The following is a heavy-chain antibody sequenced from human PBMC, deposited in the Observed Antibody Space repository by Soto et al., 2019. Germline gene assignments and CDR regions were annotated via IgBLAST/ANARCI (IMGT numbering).Heavy chain of an antibody. V-gene: IGHV4-39*01. J-gene: IGHJ5*02. D-gene: IGHD3-10*01. CDR1: GGSISGSSHY. CDR3: ARHVELKRVGERFDP. CDR2: IFYSGST. Sequence: QMQLQESGPGLVKPSETLSLTCTVSGGSISGSSHYWGWIRQPPGKGLEWIGSIFYSGSTYYTPSLKRRVTITVDTSTNQFFLKLSSVTAADTALFYCARHVELKRVGERFDPWGQGTLVTVSS.